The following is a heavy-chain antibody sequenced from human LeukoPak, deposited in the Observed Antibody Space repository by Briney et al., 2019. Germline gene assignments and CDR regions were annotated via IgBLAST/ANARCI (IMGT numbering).Heavy chain of an antibody. Sequence: GGSLRLSCAASGFSFSSFSMNWVRQAPGKGLEWVSYISGGSSFTYYVDSVKGRFTISRDNAKNSLYLQMNSLRAEDTAVYYCAREGINYYDSSGYYLYYFDYWGQGTLVTVSS. V-gene: IGHV3-21*01. CDR2: ISGGSSFT. J-gene: IGHJ4*02. CDR3: AREGINYYDSSGYYLYYFDY. D-gene: IGHD3-22*01. CDR1: GFSFSSFS.